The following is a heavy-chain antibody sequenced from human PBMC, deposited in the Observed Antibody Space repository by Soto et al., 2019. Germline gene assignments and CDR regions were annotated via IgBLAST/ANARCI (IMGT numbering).Heavy chain of an antibody. V-gene: IGHV2-5*02. J-gene: IGHJ4*02. CDR1: GLSLMTNGVG. Sequence: QITLKESGPPLVKPTQTLTLTCTVSGLSLMTNGVGVGWFRQPPGKALEWLALIYRDDDKRYRPSLNSRVTVTRDNNKNQVVLTLTSMDPVDTATYYCAHAVARGAYWETFNYWGQGTLVTVSS. D-gene: IGHD1-26*01. CDR2: IYRDDDK. CDR3: AHAVARGAYWETFNY.